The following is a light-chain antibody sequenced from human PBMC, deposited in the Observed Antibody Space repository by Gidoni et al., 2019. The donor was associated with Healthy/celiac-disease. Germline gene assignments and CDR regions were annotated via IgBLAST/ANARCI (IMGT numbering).Light chain of an antibody. Sequence: ALPQPASVAASPGQLFTISCTGTSSDVGGYNYVSWYQQHPGKAPKLMIYEVSNRPSGVPDRFSGSKSGNTASLTISGLQAEDEADYYCSSYTSSSTLWVFGGGTKLTVL. V-gene: IGLV2-14*01. J-gene: IGLJ3*02. CDR1: SSDVGGYNY. CDR2: EVS. CDR3: SSYTSSSTLWV.